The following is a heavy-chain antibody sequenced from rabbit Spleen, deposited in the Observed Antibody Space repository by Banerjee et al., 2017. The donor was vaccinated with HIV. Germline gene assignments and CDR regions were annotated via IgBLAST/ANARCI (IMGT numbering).Heavy chain of an antibody. CDR2: IEPIFGNT. Sequence: QEQLVESGGGLVQPGGSLKLSCKASGFDFSNYGVSWVRQGPGKGLEWIGYIEPIFGNTDYANWVNGRFTNSKSSSTTVTLQMTSLTAADTASYFCARGSGDVGWGYLIWGPGTLVAVS. J-gene: IGHJ2*01. D-gene: IGHD2-1*01. CDR1: GFDFSNYG. V-gene: IGHV1S39*01. CDR3: ARGSGDVGWGYLI.